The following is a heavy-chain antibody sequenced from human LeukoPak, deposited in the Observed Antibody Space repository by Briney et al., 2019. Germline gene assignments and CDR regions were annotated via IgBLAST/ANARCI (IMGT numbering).Heavy chain of an antibody. CDR1: KFTFSSHG. CDR2: ISGSGGRT. D-gene: IGHD5-24*01. Sequence: PGRPLRLSCAASKFTFSSHGMSWVRQAPGKGLEWVSAISGSGGRTYYADSVKGRFTISRDNSKNTLYLQMNSLRAEDTAVYYCAKSGRRDGYNHYSDWGQGTLVTVSS. J-gene: IGHJ4*02. CDR3: AKSGRRDGYNHYSD. V-gene: IGHV3-23*01.